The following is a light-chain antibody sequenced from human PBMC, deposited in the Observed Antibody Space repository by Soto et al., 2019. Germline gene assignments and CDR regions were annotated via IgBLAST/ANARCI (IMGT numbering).Light chain of an antibody. CDR2: DAS. CDR3: QQRSNWPRT. CDR1: XXVXSY. Sequence: SPATLSLSPXXXXXLSXXXXXXVXSYLAWYQQKPGQAPRLLIYDASNRATGIPARFSGSGSGTDFTLTISSLEPEDFAVYYCQQRSNWPRTFGQGTKLEIK. J-gene: IGKJ2*01. V-gene: IGKV3-11*01.